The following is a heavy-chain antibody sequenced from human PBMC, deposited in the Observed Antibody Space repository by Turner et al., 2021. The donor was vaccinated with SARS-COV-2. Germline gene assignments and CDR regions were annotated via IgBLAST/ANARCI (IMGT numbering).Heavy chain of an antibody. CDR1: GCSISSSSYY. CDR2: IYYSGST. J-gene: IGHJ6*02. D-gene: IGHD3-10*01. Sequence: LQLQESAPGLVKPSESLSLTCTVSGCSISSSSYYWGWNRQPSGKGLEWIGSIYYSGSTYYNPSLKSRVTISVDTSKNQFSLKLSSVTAADTDVYYCARLPVGYYGSGSYYHYGMDVWGQGTTVTVSS. V-gene: IGHV4-39*01. CDR3: ARLPVGYYGSGSYYHYGMDV.